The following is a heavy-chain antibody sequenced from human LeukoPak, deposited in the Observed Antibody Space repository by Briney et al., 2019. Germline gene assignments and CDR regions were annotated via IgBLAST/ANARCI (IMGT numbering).Heavy chain of an antibody. Sequence: PGGSLRLSCTASGFTFSNYAMSWVRLAPGKGLEWVSTISSTGDSAYYADSVKGRFTFSRDNSKNTLYLQMNSLRAEDTAVYYCARDRPKEPAAATQRGYWGQGTLVTVSS. CDR1: GFTFSNYA. CDR2: ISSTGDSA. J-gene: IGHJ4*02. V-gene: IGHV3-23*01. CDR3: ARDRPKEPAAATQRGY. D-gene: IGHD2-2*01.